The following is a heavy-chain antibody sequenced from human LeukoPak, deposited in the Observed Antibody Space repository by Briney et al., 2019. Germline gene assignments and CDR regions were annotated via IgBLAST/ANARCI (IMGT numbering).Heavy chain of an antibody. Sequence: GASVKVSCKVSGYTLTELSMHWVRQAPGKGLEWMGGFDPEDGETIYAQKFQGRVTMTEDTSTDTAYMELSSLRSEDTAVYYCATDILTGYFDEGTDYRGQGTLVTVSS. CDR1: GYTLTELS. J-gene: IGHJ4*02. V-gene: IGHV1-24*01. CDR2: FDPEDGET. D-gene: IGHD3-9*01. CDR3: ATDILTGYFDEGTDY.